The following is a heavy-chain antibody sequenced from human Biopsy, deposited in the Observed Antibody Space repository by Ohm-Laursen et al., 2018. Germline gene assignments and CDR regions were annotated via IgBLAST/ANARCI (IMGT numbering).Heavy chain of an antibody. Sequence: SLRLSCAASRFTFGHYAMHWVRQAPGKGLEWISLIWYDGTNEDYADSVKGRFTISRDNSKNTLYLQINTLTLEDTAFYYCARGLSSGWYGYFDVWGRGTLVTVSS. V-gene: IGHV3-33*04. CDR1: RFTFGHYA. J-gene: IGHJ2*01. D-gene: IGHD6-19*01. CDR2: IWYDGTNE. CDR3: ARGLSSGWYGYFDV.